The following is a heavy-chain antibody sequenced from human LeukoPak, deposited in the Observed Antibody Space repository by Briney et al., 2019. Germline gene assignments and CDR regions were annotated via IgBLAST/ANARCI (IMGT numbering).Heavy chain of an antibody. D-gene: IGHD6-13*01. J-gene: IGHJ5*02. CDR2: IYYSGST. CDR3: ARVRIAAAGPPNWFDP. V-gene: IGHV4-59*01. CDR1: GGSISSYY. Sequence: SETLSLTCTVSGGSISSYYWSWIRQPPGKGLEWIGYIYYSGSTNYNPSLKSRVTISVDTFKNQFSLKLSSVTAADTAVYYCARVRIAAAGPPNWFDPWGQGTLVTVSS.